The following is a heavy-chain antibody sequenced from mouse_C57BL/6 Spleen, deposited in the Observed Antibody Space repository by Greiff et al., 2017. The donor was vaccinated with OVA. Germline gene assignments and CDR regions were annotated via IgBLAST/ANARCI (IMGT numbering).Heavy chain of an antibody. CDR1: GYTFTSYW. CDR3: TRPDYYGSSLYYFGD. Sequence: VQLKESGTVLARPGASVKMSCKTSGYTFTSYWMHWVKQRPGQGLEWIGAIYPGNSDTSYNQKFKGKATLTAVTSASTAYMELSSLTNEDSAVYYCTRPDYYGSSLYYFGDWGQGTTLTVSS. D-gene: IGHD1-1*01. CDR2: IYPGNSDT. V-gene: IGHV1-5*01. J-gene: IGHJ2*01.